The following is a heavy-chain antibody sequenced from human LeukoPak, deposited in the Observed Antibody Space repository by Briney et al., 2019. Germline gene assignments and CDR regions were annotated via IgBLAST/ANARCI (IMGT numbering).Heavy chain of an antibody. CDR3: ARHGGFDWSAPDYYYYYMDV. V-gene: IGHV4-30-4*08. Sequence: PSETLSLTCTVSGGSISSGDYYWSWIRQPPGKSLEWVGYIYYSGSTNYNPSLKSRVTISVDTSKNQFSLKLSSVTAADTAVYYCARHGGFDWSAPDYYYYYMDVWGKGTTVTVSS. CDR1: GGSISSGDYY. J-gene: IGHJ6*03. CDR2: IYYSGST. D-gene: IGHD3-9*01.